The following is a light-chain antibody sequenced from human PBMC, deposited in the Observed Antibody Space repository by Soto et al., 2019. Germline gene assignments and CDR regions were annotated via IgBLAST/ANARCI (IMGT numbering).Light chain of an antibody. CDR1: SSNIGAGYD. V-gene: IGLV1-40*01. J-gene: IGLJ3*02. Sequence: QSVLTQPPSVSGAPGQRVTISCTGSSSNIGAGYDVHWYQQLPGTAPKLLIYGNSNRPSGVPDRFSGSKSGTAASLAITGLQAEAEADYYCQSYDSSLSVNWVFGGGTKLTVL. CDR3: QSYDSSLSVNWV. CDR2: GNS.